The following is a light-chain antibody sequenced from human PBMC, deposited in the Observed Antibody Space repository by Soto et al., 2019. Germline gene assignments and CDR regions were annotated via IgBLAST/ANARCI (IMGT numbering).Light chain of an antibody. CDR2: DAS. CDR1: EDITTK. CDR3: QQYSRYSVT. Sequence: DIQMTQSPSTLSASVGDRVTITCRASEDITTKLAWYQQKPGKPPKVLIHDASILESGVPSRFRGSGSGTEFTLAVSSLQPDDSANYYGQQYSRYSVTFGGGTKVEI. V-gene: IGKV1-5*01. J-gene: IGKJ4*01.